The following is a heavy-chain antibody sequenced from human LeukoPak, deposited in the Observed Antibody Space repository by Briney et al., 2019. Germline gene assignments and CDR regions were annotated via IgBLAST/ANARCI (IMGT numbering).Heavy chain of an antibody. CDR1: GYTFTDYY. Sequence: ASVKVSCKASGYTFTDYYMHWVRQAPGQGLEWMGWINPNSGGTNYAQKFQGWVTMTRGTSISTAYMELSRLRSDDTAVYYCARAGELGPISWFDYWGQGTLVTVSS. J-gene: IGHJ4*02. D-gene: IGHD5-12*01. CDR3: ARAGELGPISWFDY. V-gene: IGHV1-2*04. CDR2: INPNSGGT.